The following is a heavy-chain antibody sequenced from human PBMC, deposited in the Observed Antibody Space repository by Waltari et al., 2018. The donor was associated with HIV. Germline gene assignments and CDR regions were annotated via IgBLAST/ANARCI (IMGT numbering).Heavy chain of an antibody. D-gene: IGHD3-3*01. CDR1: GFTLNTST. CDR3: MAGTIVGVVMIDGVDV. CDR2: IVVGGGII. V-gene: IGHV1-58*01. Sequence: QMQLVQSGPEVKKPGTSVKVSCKASGFTLNTSTLQWVRQARGQSLEWIGWIVVGGGIINYEQQFQERVTMSWDMTTSTTYMELSSLRPEDTAVYYCMAGTIVGVVMIDGVDVWGQGTTVVVSS. J-gene: IGHJ6*02.